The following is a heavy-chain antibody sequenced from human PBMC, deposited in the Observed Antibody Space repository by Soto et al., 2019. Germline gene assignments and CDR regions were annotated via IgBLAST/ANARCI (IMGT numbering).Heavy chain of an antibody. J-gene: IGHJ4*02. V-gene: IGHV2-5*02. CDR2: IYWDDYK. CDR1: GFSLSTSGVG. D-gene: IGHD1-26*01. CDR3: AHRTVGPLGFDY. Sequence: QITLKESGPTLVTPTQTLTLTCTFSGFSLSTSGVGVGWIRQPPGKALEWLALIYWDDYKRYSPSLKNRLTLTRDTSKIHVVLTLTSMDPVDTATYYCAHRTVGPLGFDYWGQGNLVTVSS.